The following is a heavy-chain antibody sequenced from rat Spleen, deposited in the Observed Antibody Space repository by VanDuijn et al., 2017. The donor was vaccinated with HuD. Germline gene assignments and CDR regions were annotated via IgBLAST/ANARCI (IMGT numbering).Heavy chain of an antibody. CDR3: TRETRGYFDY. Sequence: EVQLVESGGGLVQPGRSLKLSCVASGFTFNYYWMTWIRKAPGKWLDWVASLSNTGGSTYYPDSVKGRLTISRDKATSTLYLQVNSLRSEDTATYYCTRETRGYFDYWGQGVMVTVSS. J-gene: IGHJ2*01. CDR1: GFTFNYYW. V-gene: IGHV5-31*01. D-gene: IGHD1-4*01. CDR2: LSNTGGST.